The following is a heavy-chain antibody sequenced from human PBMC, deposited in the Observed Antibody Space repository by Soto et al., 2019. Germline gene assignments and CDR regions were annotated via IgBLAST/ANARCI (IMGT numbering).Heavy chain of an antibody. CDR1: GYSFISYW. CDR3: ARDYYDSSGYSGIDY. D-gene: IGHD3-22*01. J-gene: IGHJ4*02. CDR2: VYPGDSDT. V-gene: IGHV5-51*01. Sequence: PGESLKISCKGSGYSFISYWIGWVRQMPGKGLEWMGIVYPGDSDTRYSPSFQGQVTISVDKSVNTAYLQWSSLKASDTAMYYCARDYYDSSGYSGIDYWGQGTLVTVSS.